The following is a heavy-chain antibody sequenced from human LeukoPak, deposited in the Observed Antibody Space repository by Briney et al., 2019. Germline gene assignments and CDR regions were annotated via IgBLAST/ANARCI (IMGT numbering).Heavy chain of an antibody. CDR1: GFTFSSYG. J-gene: IGHJ4*02. Sequence: GRSLRLSCAASGFTFSSYGMRWVRQAPGNGLEWVAVISYDGSNKCYADAMKGRFTISRDNSKSTQYLQMNRLRAEDTAVYYCARDYAVVAGTEYYFDYWGQGTLVTVSS. CDR3: ARDYAVVAGTEYYFDY. D-gene: IGHD6-19*01. V-gene: IGHV3-33*01. CDR2: ISYDGSNK.